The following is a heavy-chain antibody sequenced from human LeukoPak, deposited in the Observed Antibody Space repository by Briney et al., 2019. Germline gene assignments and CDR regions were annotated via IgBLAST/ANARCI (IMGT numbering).Heavy chain of an antibody. CDR1: GGTFSSYA. CDR2: IIPIFGTA. Sequence: ASVKVSCKASGGTFSSYAISWVRQAPGQGFEWMGRIIPIFGTANYAQKFQGRVTITADKSTSTAYMELSSLRSEDTAVYYCAREGGYCSCGRCGRGEDWFDPWGQGTLVTVSS. V-gene: IGHV1-69*06. D-gene: IGHD2-15*01. CDR3: AREGGYCSCGRCGRGEDWFDP. J-gene: IGHJ5*02.